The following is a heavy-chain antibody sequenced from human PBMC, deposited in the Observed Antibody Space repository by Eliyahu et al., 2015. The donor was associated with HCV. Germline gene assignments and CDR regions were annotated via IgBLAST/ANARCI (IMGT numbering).Heavy chain of an antibody. CDR2: VEPNSGNT. J-gene: IGHJ4*02. V-gene: IGHV1-8*01. CDR1: GYTFTSYG. D-gene: IGHD2-15*01. CDR3: ARGGEDVPAGSVY. Sequence: QVQLVQSGAEVKKPGASVKVSCKASGYTFTSYGVNWVRQATGQGLEWMRWVEPNSGNTVYAQKFQGRVTMTMNTSISTAYMELSSLRSEDTAVYYCARGGEDVPAGSVYWGQGTLVTVSS.